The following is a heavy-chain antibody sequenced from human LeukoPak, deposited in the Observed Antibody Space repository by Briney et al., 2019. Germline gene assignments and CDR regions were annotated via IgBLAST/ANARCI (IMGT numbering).Heavy chain of an antibody. V-gene: IGHV3-15*01. D-gene: IGHD5-12*01. CDR1: GFTFSNAW. CDR3: TTRGYSGYELVDY. CDR2: IKSKTDGGTT. Sequence: RPGGSLRLSCAASGFTFSNAWMSWVRQAPGKGLEWVGRIKSKTDGGTTDYAAPVKGRFTISRDDSKNTVYLQMNSLKTEDTAVYHCTTRGYSGYELVDYWGQGNLVTVSS. J-gene: IGHJ4*02.